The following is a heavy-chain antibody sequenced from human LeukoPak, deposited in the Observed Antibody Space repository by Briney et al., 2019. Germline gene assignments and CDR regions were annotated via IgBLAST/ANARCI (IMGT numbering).Heavy chain of an antibody. CDR2: IKSDGSGT. CDR3: ARGQQWLKDY. Sequence: GGSLRLSCAASGFTFSDYWMHWVRQAPGKGLVGVSRIKSDGSGTTYADSVQGRFTMSRDNAKNTLYLQMNSLRAEDSAMYYCARGQQWLKDYWGQGTLVTVSS. V-gene: IGHV3-74*01. CDR1: GFTFSDYW. J-gene: IGHJ4*02. D-gene: IGHD6-19*01.